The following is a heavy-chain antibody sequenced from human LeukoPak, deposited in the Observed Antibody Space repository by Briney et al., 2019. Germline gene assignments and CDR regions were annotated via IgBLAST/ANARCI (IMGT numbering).Heavy chain of an antibody. CDR2: IYYDGNT. D-gene: IGHD6-19*01. Sequence: SETLSLTCTVSHASISDNYYWSWLRQPPGKGLEWIGYIYYDGNTNSNPSLKSRVTISVDTSKNQFSLKLNSVTAADTAVYYCARKDSSGWFFHSWGQGTLVTVSS. CDR3: ARKDSSGWFFHS. J-gene: IGHJ4*02. V-gene: IGHV4-59*01. CDR1: HASISDNYY.